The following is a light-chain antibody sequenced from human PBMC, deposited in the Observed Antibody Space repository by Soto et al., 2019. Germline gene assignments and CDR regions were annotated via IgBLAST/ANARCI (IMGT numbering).Light chain of an antibody. J-gene: IGKJ2*01. CDR2: KAS. CDR1: QSVDSR. V-gene: IGKV1-5*03. Sequence: DVQLTQSPSTLSASVGDTVRITCRASQSVDSRLAWYQQRPGTAPKLLIYKASILESDVPSRFTGAGSGTDFTLSISGLQPDDLGTYYCQQYNGYPKTFGQGTKLEI. CDR3: QQYNGYPKT.